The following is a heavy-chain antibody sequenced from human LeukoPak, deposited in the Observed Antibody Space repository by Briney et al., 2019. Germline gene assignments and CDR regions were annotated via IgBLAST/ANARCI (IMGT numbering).Heavy chain of an antibody. CDR3: ARPRYCSSTSCYVPFDY. CDR1: GGTFSSYA. D-gene: IGHD2-2*01. V-gene: IGHV1-69*13. CDR2: IIPTFGTA. J-gene: IGHJ4*02. Sequence: GASVKVSCKASGGTFSSYAISWVRQAPGQGLEWMGGIIPTFGTANYAQKFQGRVTITADESTSTAYMELSSLRSEDTAVYYCARPRYCSSTSCYVPFDYWGQGTLVTVSS.